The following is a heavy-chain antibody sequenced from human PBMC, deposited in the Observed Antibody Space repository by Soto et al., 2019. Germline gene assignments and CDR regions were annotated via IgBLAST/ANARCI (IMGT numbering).Heavy chain of an antibody. Sequence: ASVKVSCKVSGYTLTELSMHWVRQAPGKGLEWMGGFDPEDGETIYAQRFQGRVTMTEDTSTDTAYMELSSLRSEDTAVYYCAIGSGYDSHFDYWGQGTLVNVSS. V-gene: IGHV1-24*01. CDR1: GYTLTELS. CDR2: FDPEDGET. J-gene: IGHJ4*02. D-gene: IGHD5-12*01. CDR3: AIGSGYDSHFDY.